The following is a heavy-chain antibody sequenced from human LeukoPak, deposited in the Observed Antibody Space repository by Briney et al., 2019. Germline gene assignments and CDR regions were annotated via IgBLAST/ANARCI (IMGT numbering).Heavy chain of an antibody. CDR3: ARDPVSGADY. CDR2: ISYDGSNK. J-gene: IGHJ4*02. D-gene: IGHD1-1*01. CDR1: GFTFSSYA. V-gene: IGHV3-30-3*01. Sequence: GGSLRLSCAASGFTFSSYAMHWVRQAPGKGLEWVAVISYDGSNKYYADSVKGRFTISRDNAKNSLYLQMNSLRAEDTAVYYCARDPVSGADYWGQGTLVTVSS.